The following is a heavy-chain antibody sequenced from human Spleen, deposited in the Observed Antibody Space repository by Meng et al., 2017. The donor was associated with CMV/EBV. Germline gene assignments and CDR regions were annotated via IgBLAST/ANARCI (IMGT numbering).Heavy chain of an antibody. Sequence: ASVKVSCKASGYTFTGYYMPWVRQAPGQGLEWMGWINPNSGGTNYAQKFQGRVTMTRETSISTAYMELSRLRSDDTAVYYCARELSFYDNTGSGWVDFWGQGTLVTVSS. CDR2: INPNSGGT. J-gene: IGHJ4*02. D-gene: IGHD3-22*01. CDR3: ARELSFYDNTGSGWVDF. CDR1: GYTFTGYY. V-gene: IGHV1-2*02.